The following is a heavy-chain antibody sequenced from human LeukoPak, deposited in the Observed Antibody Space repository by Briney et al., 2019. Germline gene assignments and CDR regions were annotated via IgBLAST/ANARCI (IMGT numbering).Heavy chain of an antibody. CDR3: ARDHASHGMDV. CDR1: GFTFDDYA. V-gene: IGHV3-9*01. D-gene: IGHD6-6*01. Sequence: GRSLRLSCAASGFTFDDYAMHWVRQAPGKGLEWVSGISWNSGSIGYADSVKGRFTISRDNAKNSLYLQMNSLRAEDTALYYCARDHASHGMDVWGQGTTATVSS. CDR2: ISWNSGSI. J-gene: IGHJ6*02.